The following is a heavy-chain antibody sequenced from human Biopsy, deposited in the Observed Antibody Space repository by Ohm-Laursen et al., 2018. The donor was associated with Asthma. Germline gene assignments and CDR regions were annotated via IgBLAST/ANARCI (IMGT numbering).Heavy chain of an antibody. V-gene: IGHV3-30*03. Sequence: SLRLSCAASGFTFSSYGMHWVRQAPGKGLEWVAVISYDGSNKYYADSVKGRFAISRDNSKNTLYLQMNSLRAEDTAVYYCAREGGDYLSGYYYYYGMDVWGQGTTVTVSS. CDR1: GFTFSSYG. CDR3: AREGGDYLSGYYYYYGMDV. CDR2: ISYDGSNK. D-gene: IGHD4-17*01. J-gene: IGHJ6*02.